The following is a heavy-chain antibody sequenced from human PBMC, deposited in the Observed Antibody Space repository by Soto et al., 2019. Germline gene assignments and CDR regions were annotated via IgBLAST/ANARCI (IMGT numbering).Heavy chain of an antibody. J-gene: IGHJ5*02. CDR1: GYTFNSYA. D-gene: IGHD3-3*01. CDR3: ARGIGGGYYDFWSGYSSPRFDP. Sequence: ASVKVCCKASGYTFNSYAMHWVRQAPGQRLEWMGWINAGNGNTKYSQKFQGRVTITRDTSASTAYMELSSLRSEDTAVYYCARGIGGGYYDFWSGYSSPRFDPWGQGTLVTVSS. CDR2: INAGNGNT. V-gene: IGHV1-3*01.